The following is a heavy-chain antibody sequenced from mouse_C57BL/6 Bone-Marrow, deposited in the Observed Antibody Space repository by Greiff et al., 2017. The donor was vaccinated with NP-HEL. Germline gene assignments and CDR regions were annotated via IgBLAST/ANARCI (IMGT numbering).Heavy chain of an antibody. Sequence: DVMLVESGGDLVKPGGSLKLSCAASGFTFSSYGMSWVRQTPDKRLEWVATISSGGSYTYYPDSVKGRFTISSDNAKNTLYLQMSSLKSEDTAMYYCARQGYYYGSLDYWGQGTTLTVSS. V-gene: IGHV5-6*02. CDR1: GFTFSSYG. CDR3: ARQGYYYGSLDY. J-gene: IGHJ2*01. D-gene: IGHD1-1*01. CDR2: ISSGGSYT.